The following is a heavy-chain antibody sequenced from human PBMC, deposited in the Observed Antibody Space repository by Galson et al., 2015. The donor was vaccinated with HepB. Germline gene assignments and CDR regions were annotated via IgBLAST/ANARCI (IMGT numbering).Heavy chain of an antibody. CDR2: ISTYNGNT. CDR1: GYTFTSYG. V-gene: IGHV1-18*01. J-gene: IGHJ5*02. CDR3: ARDHGLGESSPDP. Sequence: QSGAEVKEPGTSVKVSCKASGYTFTSYGISWVRQAPGQGLEWMGWISTYNGNTKFAQKLQGRVTLTTDTSTTTAYMELRSLRSDDTAVYYCARDHGLGESSPDPWGQGTLVTVSS. D-gene: IGHD3-10*01.